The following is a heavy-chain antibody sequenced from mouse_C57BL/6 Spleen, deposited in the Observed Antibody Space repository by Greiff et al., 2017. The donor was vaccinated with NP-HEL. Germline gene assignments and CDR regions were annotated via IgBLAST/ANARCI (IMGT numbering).Heavy chain of an antibody. V-gene: IGHV1-59*01. CDR1: GYTFTSYW. D-gene: IGHD3-1*01. CDR3: ASREYYFDY. CDR2: IDPSDSYT. Sequence: QVQLQQPGAELVRPGTSVKLSCKASGYTFTSYWMHWVKQRPGQGLEWIGVIDPSDSYTNYNQKFKGKATLTVDTSSSTAYMQLSSLTSEDSAVYYCASREYYFDYWGQGTTLTVSS. J-gene: IGHJ2*01.